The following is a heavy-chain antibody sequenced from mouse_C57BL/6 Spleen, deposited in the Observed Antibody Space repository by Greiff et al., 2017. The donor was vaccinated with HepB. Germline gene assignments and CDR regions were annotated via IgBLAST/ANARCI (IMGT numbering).Heavy chain of an antibody. V-gene: IGHV1-59*01. J-gene: IGHJ3*01. Sequence: VQLKQPGAELVRPGTSVKLSCKASGYTFTSYWMHWVKQRPGQGLEWIGVIDPSDSYTNYNQKFKGKATLTVDTSSSTAYMQLSSLTSEDSAVYYCARSVGGYHGSSAYWGQGTLVTVSA. CDR2: IDPSDSYT. D-gene: IGHD2-2*01. CDR1: GYTFTSYW. CDR3: ARSVGGYHGSSAY.